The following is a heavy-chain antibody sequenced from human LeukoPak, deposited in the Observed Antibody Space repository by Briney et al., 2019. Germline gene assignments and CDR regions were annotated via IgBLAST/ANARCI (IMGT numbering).Heavy chain of an antibody. J-gene: IGHJ6*03. Sequence: PGGSLRLSCAASGFTFSSSWMTWVRQAPGKGLEWVASIREDGSEKTSVDSVKGRFTISRDNAKNSLYLQMNSLRAEDTAVYYCAKEGGVYSTPYYMDVWGKGTTVTVSS. CDR2: IREDGSEK. CDR3: AKEGGVYSTPYYMDV. V-gene: IGHV3-7*01. D-gene: IGHD1-26*01. CDR1: GFTFSSSW.